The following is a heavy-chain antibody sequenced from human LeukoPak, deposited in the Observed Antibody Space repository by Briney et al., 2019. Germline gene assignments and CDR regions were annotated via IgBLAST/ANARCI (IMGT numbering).Heavy chain of an antibody. D-gene: IGHD6-13*01. J-gene: IGHJ5*01. CDR2: TYYRSKWYN. CDR1: GDSVSSNSAA. V-gene: IGHV6-1*01. Sequence: SQTLSLTCAISGDSVSSNSAAWNWIRQSPSRGLEWLGRTYYRSKWYNDYAVSVKSRITINPDTSKNQFSLQLNSVTPEDTAVYYCAREVFGSSWYRGGDWFDSWGQGTLVTVSS. CDR3: AREVFGSSWYRGGDWFDS.